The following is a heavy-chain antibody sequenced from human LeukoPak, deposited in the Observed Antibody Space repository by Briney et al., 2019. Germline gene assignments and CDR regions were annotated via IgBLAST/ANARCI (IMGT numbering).Heavy chain of an antibody. J-gene: IGHJ4*02. D-gene: IGHD1-1*01. CDR1: GGSVSNYY. Sequence: SETLSLTCTVSGGSVSNYYWNWIRQPAGKGLEWIGRIYTSGSTNYNPSLKSRVTMSVDTSKNQFSLKVSSVTAADTAVYYCAREGPTGTFDYWGQGTLVTVSS. CDR3: AREGPTGTFDY. CDR2: IYTSGST. V-gene: IGHV4-4*07.